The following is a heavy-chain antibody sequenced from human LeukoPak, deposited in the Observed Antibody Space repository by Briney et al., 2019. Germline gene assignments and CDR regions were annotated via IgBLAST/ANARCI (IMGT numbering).Heavy chain of an antibody. CDR1: GDSISSDDYY. Sequence: SQTLSLTCTVSGDSISSDDYYWSWIRQPPGKGLEWIGYIYYTGNTYYNPSLKSRVTISADTSKNQFSLKLTSVTAADTAVYYCARVGLHSGSYYWFDPWGQGTLVTVSS. V-gene: IGHV4-30-4*08. D-gene: IGHD1-26*01. CDR2: IYYTGNT. CDR3: ARVGLHSGSYYWFDP. J-gene: IGHJ5*02.